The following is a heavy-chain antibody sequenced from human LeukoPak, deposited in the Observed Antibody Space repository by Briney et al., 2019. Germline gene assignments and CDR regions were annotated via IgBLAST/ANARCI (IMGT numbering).Heavy chain of an antibody. CDR1: GFTFSSYA. CDR2: ISYDGSNK. V-gene: IGHV3-30*18. J-gene: IGHJ4*02. Sequence: GGSLRLSCAASGFTFSSYAMSWVRQAPGKGLEWVAVISYDGSNKYYADSVKGRFTISRDNSKNTLYLQMNSLRAEDTAVYYCAKEMRQWKPPSDYWGQGTLVTVSS. CDR3: AKEMRQWKPPSDY. D-gene: IGHD6-19*01.